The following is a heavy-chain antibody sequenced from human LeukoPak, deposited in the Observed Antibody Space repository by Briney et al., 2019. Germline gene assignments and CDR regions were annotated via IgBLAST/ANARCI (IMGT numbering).Heavy chain of an antibody. D-gene: IGHD2/OR15-2a*01. CDR2: FDPGNGET. CDR1: GYSLTELS. CDR3: TGGTFYRLLDY. Sequence: GASVKVSCKVSGYSLTELSMHWVRQAPGKGLEWMGGFDPGNGETIFTKNFQGRVTMTDDTSTDTAYMELSSLRSEDTAVHYCTGGTFYRLLDYWGQGTLVTVSS. J-gene: IGHJ4*02. V-gene: IGHV1-24*01.